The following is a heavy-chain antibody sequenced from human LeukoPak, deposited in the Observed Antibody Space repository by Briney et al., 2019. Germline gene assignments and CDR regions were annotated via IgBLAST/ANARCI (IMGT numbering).Heavy chain of an antibody. CDR3: VKEPHYYDRSGYF. CDR2: IGGDGGST. Sequence: GGSLRLSCAASGFTVSSNYMSWVRQAPGKGLEWVSLIGGDGGSTYYADSVKDRFTISRDNSKNSLFLQMKSLRTDDTALYYCVKEPHYYDRSGYFWGQGTLVTVSS. CDR1: GFTVSSNY. J-gene: IGHJ4*02. D-gene: IGHD3-22*01. V-gene: IGHV3-43*02.